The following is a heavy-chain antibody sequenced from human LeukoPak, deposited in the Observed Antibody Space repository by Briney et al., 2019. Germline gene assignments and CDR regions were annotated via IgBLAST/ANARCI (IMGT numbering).Heavy chain of an antibody. Sequence: GGSLRLSCAASGFTFSVSAMHCVRQASGKGLEWVGRIRSKANSYATAYAASVKGRFTISRDDSKNTAYLQMNSLKTEDTAVYYCTRSCSSTSCYRGSYFDYWGQGTLVTVSS. J-gene: IGHJ4*02. D-gene: IGHD2-2*02. CDR2: IRSKANSYAT. V-gene: IGHV3-73*01. CDR3: TRSCSSTSCYRGSYFDY. CDR1: GFTFSVSA.